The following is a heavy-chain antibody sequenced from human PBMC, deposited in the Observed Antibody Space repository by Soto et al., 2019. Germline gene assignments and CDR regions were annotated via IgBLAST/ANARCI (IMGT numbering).Heavy chain of an antibody. J-gene: IGHJ6*02. CDR3: ARSLYSSSWYHSGNSYYYYGMDV. Sequence: QVQLVQSGAELKSPGSSVKVSCKASGGTFGIYAITWVRQAPGQGLEWLGGIIAFSDIVNYTQKWQGRATITADESTNTAYMDLSSLRSEDTAVYYCARSLYSSSWYHSGNSYYYYGMDVWGQGTTVTVSS. D-gene: IGHD6-13*01. CDR2: IIAFSDIV. CDR1: GGTFGIYA. V-gene: IGHV1-69*12.